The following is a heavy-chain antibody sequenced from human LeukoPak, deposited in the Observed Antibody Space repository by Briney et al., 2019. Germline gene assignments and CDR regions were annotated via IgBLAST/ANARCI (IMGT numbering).Heavy chain of an antibody. CDR2: IYYSGST. CDR1: GGSISSSSYY. D-gene: IGHD3-3*01. CDR3: ARGYDFWSDYYFDY. V-gene: IGHV4-39*07. J-gene: IGHJ4*02. Sequence: SETLSLTCTVSGGSISSSSYYWGWIRPPPGKGLEWIGSIYYSGSTYYNPSLKSRVTISVDTSKNQFSLKLSSVTAADTAVYYCARGYDFWSDYYFDYWGQGTLVTVSS.